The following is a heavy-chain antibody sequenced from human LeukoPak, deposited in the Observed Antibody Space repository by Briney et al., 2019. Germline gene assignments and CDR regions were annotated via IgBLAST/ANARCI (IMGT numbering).Heavy chain of an antibody. D-gene: IGHD3-22*01. J-gene: IGHJ4*02. CDR1: GFTFSSYA. Sequence: PGGSLRLSCAASGFTFSSYAMHWVRQAPGKGLEWVAVISYDGSNKYYADSVKGRFTISRDNSKNTLYLQMHSLRAEDTAVYYCARGPDYYDSSGYAKFDYWGQGTLVTVSS. CDR2: ISYDGSNK. CDR3: ARGPDYYDSSGYAKFDY. V-gene: IGHV3-30*04.